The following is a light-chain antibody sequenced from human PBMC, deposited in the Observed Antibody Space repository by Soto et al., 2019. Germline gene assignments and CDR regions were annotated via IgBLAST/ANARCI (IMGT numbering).Light chain of an antibody. J-gene: IGKJ3*01. Sequence: EIVLTQSPGTLSLSPGERATLSCRASQRVISDYLAWYQQKPGKAPRLLIYGASNRATGIPDRFSGSGSGTDFTLTIRRLEPEDFAVYYCQQYVSSPLFPFGPVTTVDIK. CDR2: GAS. V-gene: IGKV3-20*01. CDR1: QRVISDY. CDR3: QQYVSSPLFP.